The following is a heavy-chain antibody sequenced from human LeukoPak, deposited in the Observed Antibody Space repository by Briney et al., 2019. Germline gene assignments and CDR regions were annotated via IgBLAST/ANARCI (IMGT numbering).Heavy chain of an antibody. V-gene: IGHV4-34*01. CDR2: INHSGST. J-gene: IGHJ6*04. Sequence: SETLSLTCAVYGGSFSGYYWSWIRQPPGKGLEWIGEINHSGSTNYNPSLKSRVTISVDTSKNQFSLKLSSVTAADTAVYYCARGGGTGRDYYYYGMDVWGKGTTVTVSS. CDR3: ARGGGTGRDYYYYGMDV. CDR1: GGSFSGYY. D-gene: IGHD3/OR15-3a*01.